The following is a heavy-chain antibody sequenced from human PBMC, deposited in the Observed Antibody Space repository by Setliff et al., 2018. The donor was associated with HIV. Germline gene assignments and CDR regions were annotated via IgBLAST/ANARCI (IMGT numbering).Heavy chain of an antibody. CDR2: IKEDGSEK. CDR3: ARDVAVASFFNY. V-gene: IGHV3-7*05. CDR1: GFSISDFW. J-gene: IGHJ4*02. D-gene: IGHD6-19*01. Sequence: GGSLRLSCAASGFSISDFWMSWVRQAPGKGLEWVANIKEDGSEKYYMDSVKGRFTISRDNAKNSLYLQMSSLRAEDTAVYYCARDVAVASFFNYWGQGTLVTVSS.